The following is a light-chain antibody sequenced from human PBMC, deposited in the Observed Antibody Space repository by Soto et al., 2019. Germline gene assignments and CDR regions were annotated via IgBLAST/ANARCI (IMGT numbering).Light chain of an antibody. J-gene: IGKJ1*01. V-gene: IGKV3-15*01. CDR3: QQYNNWLT. CDR2: GAS. Sequence: EIVMTQSPVTLSVSPGERATLSCRASESVSSSLAWYQQKPGQAPRLLIYGASTRAAGIPARFSGSGSGTEFTLTISSLQSEDFAVYYCQQYNNWLTFGQGTKVDI. CDR1: ESVSSS.